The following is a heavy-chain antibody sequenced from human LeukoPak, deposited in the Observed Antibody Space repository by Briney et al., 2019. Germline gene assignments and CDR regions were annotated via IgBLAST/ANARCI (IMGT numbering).Heavy chain of an antibody. CDR1: GCSFSNYC. CDR2: TYYGGST. D-gene: IGHD4-17*01. CDR3: ARGPSVTSIGGP. Sequence: SETLRLTCTVSGCSFSNYCWSWIRQPPEKGLEWIGYTYYGGSTKFNPSLKSRVAISVDTSKKQFSLNLTSVTAADTAVYYCARGPSVTSIGGPWGQGTLVTVSA. V-gene: IGHV4-59*01. J-gene: IGHJ5*02.